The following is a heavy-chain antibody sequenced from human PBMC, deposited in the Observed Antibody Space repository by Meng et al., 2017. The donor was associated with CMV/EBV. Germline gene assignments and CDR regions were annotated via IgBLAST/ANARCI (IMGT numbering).Heavy chain of an antibody. V-gene: IGHV3-30*02. D-gene: IGHD1-26*01. J-gene: IGHJ4*02. CDR2: IRYDGSNK. Sequence: GGSLRLSCAASGFTFSSYGMHWVRQAPGKGLEWVAFIRYDGSNKYYADSVKGRFTISRDNSKNTLYLQMNSLRAEDTAVYYCAKESLLYSGSYFDYWGQGTLVTSPQ. CDR3: AKESLLYSGSYFDY. CDR1: GFTFSSYG.